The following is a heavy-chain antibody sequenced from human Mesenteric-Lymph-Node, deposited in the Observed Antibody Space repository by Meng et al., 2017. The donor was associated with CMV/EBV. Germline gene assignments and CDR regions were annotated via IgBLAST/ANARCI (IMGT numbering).Heavy chain of an antibody. CDR2: IKDDGSEQ. J-gene: IGHJ4*02. CDR3: ARLSGTTRGSPDF. CDR1: GFSFGTYW. Sequence: GESLKISCAASGFSFGTYWMSWVRQAPEKGLEYVATIKDDGSEQYYVDSVRGRFPISRDNAKNSLYLQMNGLRAEDTAIYYCARLSGTTRGSPDFWGQGSLVTVSS. D-gene: IGHD1-7*01. V-gene: IGHV3-7*01.